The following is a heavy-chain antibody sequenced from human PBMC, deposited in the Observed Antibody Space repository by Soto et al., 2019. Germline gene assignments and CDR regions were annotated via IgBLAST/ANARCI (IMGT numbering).Heavy chain of an antibody. CDR1: GFTFSSYG. CDR3: AKEGPITNLYFEY. J-gene: IGHJ4*02. D-gene: IGHD1-1*01. Sequence: VQLVESGGGVVQPGRSLRLSCAASGFTFSSYGMHWVRQAPGKGLEWVTVISYDGKVAYYADSVKGRFTISRDNSKNTLYLQMNSLRTEDTAMYYCAKEGPITNLYFEYWGQGTLVTVSS. CDR2: ISYDGKVA. V-gene: IGHV3-30*18.